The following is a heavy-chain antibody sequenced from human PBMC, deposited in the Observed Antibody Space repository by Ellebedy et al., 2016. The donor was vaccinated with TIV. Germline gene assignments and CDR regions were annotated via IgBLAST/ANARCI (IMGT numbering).Heavy chain of an antibody. V-gene: IGHV5-51*01. CDR2: IYPGDSET. D-gene: IGHD2-2*01. J-gene: IGHJ4*02. CDR1: GYTFTNYW. Sequence: KVSCXAFGYTFTNYWIGWVRQMPGKGLEWMGIIYPGDSETRYSPSFQGLVTISADKSINTAYLRWSSLRASDTAIYYCARHLSRGKYQLLWGGYFDYWGQGTLVTVSS. CDR3: ARHLSRGKYQLLWGGYFDY.